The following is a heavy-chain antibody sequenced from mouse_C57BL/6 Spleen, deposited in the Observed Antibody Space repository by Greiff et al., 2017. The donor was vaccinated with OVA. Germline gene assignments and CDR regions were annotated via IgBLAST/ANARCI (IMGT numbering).Heavy chain of an antibody. CDR3: ARNDEAYYSNLYYFDY. Sequence: VKLQESGPGLVQPSQSLSITCTVSGFSLTSYGVHWVRQSPGKGLEWLGVIWSGGSTDYNADFISSLSISKDKSKSQVFFNMNSLQADDTAIYYCARNDEAYYSNLYYFDYWGQGTTLTVSS. J-gene: IGHJ2*01. V-gene: IGHV2-2*01. CDR1: GFSLTSYG. D-gene: IGHD2-5*01. CDR2: IWSGGST.